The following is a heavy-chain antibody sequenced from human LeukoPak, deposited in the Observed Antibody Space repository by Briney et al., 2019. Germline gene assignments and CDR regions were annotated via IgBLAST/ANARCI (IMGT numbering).Heavy chain of an antibody. V-gene: IGHV1-2*02. CDR3: ARGGYSYGSIRFPDY. CDR1: GYTFTGYY. CDR2: INPNSGGT. D-gene: IGHD5-18*01. J-gene: IGHJ4*02. Sequence: GASVKVSCKASGYTFTGYYMHWVRQAPGQGLEWMGWINPNSGGTNYAQKFQGRVTMTRDTPISTAYMELSRLRSDDTAVYYCARGGYSYGSIRFPDYWGQGTLVIVSS.